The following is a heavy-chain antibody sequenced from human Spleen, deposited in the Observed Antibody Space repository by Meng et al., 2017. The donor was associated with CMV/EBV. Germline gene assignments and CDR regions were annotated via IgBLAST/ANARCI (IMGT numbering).Heavy chain of an antibody. Sequence: GESLKISCVASGFTFNTYWMSWVRQAPGKGLEWVVSLNQDGSDKYYVDSVRGRFTVSRDNAKNSLYLQMNSLRAEDTAVYYCARDPPPGSSSTSCYLSFDYWGQGTLVTVSS. CDR3: ARDPPPGSSSTSCYLSFDY. D-gene: IGHD2-2*01. J-gene: IGHJ4*02. CDR2: LNQDGSDK. V-gene: IGHV3-7*01. CDR1: GFTFNTYW.